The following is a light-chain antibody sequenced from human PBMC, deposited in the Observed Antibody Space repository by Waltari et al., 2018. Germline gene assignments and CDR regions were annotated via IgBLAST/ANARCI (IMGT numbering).Light chain of an antibody. CDR1: TGAVPSGHY. CDR3: LLSYSGAAVV. V-gene: IGLV7-46*01. J-gene: IGLJ2*01. Sequence: QAVVPQEPSLTVSPGGTVPPTCGSSTGAVPSGHYPYWFQQKPGQAPRTLIYDTSNKHSWTPARFSGSLLGGKAALTLSGAQPEDEAEYYCLLSYSGAAVVFGGGTKLTVL. CDR2: DTS.